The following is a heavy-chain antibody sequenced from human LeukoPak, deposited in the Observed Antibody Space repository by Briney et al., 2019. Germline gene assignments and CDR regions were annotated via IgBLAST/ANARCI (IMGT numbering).Heavy chain of an antibody. D-gene: IGHD2-2*01. V-gene: IGHV3-53*01. J-gene: IGHJ4*02. CDR3: ARGIPAAMWSYFDY. CDR1: GFTFSSYA. CDR2: IYSGGST. Sequence: GGSLRLSCAASGFTFSSYAMSWVRQAPGKGLEWVSVIYSGGSTYYADSVKGRFTISRDNSKNTLYLQMNSLRAEDTAVYYCARGIPAAMWSYFDYWGQGTLVTVSS.